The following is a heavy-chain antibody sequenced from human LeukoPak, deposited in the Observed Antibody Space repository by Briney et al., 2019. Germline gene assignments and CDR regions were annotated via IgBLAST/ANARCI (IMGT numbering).Heavy chain of an antibody. CDR3: KEVDY. J-gene: IGHJ4*02. Sequence: GGSLRLSCAASGFIFSRHGMIWARQAPGKGLEWVSGISPSGDITYYADSVKGRFTISRDNSKNTVYLQMDSLRVEDTAVYYCKEVDYWGQGTLVTVSS. CDR2: ISPSGDIT. V-gene: IGHV3-23*01. CDR1: GFIFSRHG.